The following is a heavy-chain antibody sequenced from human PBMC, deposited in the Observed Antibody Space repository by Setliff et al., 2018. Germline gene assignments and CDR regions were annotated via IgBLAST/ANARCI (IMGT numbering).Heavy chain of an antibody. J-gene: IGHJ4*02. CDR2: IDSSGST. V-gene: IGHV4-30-4*08. Sequence: KTSETLSLTCTVSGGSISSGDYYWSWIRQPPGKGLEWIGYIDSSGSTYYNPSLKSRVSISVDTSKTQFSLKLSSVTAADTAVYYCARESRYYYDNLGTLDYWGQGTLVTVSS. CDR1: GGSISSGDYY. D-gene: IGHD3-22*01. CDR3: ARESRYYYDNLGTLDY.